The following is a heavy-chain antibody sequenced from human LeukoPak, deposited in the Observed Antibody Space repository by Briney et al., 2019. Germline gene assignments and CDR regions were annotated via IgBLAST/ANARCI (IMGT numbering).Heavy chain of an antibody. J-gene: IGHJ2*01. CDR1: GYTFTSYG. CDR2: ISAYNGNT. Sequence: ASVKVSCKASGYTFTSYGISWVRQAPGQGLEWMGWISAYNGNTNYAQKLQGRVTMTTDTSTSTAYMELRSLRSDDTAVYYCARSPVRHIVVVIKHYWYFDLWGRGTLVTVSS. CDR3: ARSPVRHIVVVIKHYWYFDL. V-gene: IGHV1-18*01. D-gene: IGHD3-22*01.